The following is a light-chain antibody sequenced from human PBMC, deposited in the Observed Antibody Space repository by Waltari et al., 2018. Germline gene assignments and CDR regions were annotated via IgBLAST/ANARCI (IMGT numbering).Light chain of an antibody. CDR3: HSRDASGVAGS. CDR2: DKN. V-gene: IGLV3-19*01. J-gene: IGLJ2*01. CDR1: SLRSYY. Sequence: SSELTQDPAVSVAMGQTVRITCQGDSLRSYYASWYQQRPGQAHILVIYDKNNGPPGVPDRFSGSSSHNTGSLTITGAQAEDEASYYCHSRDASGVAGSFGGGTKLTVL.